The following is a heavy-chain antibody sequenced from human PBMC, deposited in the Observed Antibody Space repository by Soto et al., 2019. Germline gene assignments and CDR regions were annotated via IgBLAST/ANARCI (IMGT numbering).Heavy chain of an antibody. Sequence: PSETLSLTCTVSGGSISSGDYYWSWIRQPPGKYLEWIGYIYYSGSTYYNPSLKSRVTISVDTSKNQFSLKLSSVTAADTAVYYCARVWYYYDSSGYYSEYYFDYWGQGTLVTVYS. D-gene: IGHD3-22*01. V-gene: IGHV4-30-4*01. CDR1: GGSISSGDYY. CDR2: IYYSGST. CDR3: ARVWYYYDSSGYYSEYYFDY. J-gene: IGHJ4*02.